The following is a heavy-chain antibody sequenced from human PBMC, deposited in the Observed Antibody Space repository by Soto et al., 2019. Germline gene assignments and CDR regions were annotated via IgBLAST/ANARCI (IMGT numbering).Heavy chain of an antibody. CDR3: ARHLGGYYGPFEP. D-gene: IGHD3-10*01. J-gene: IGHJ5*02. CDR2: IFYTGST. V-gene: IGHV4-28*01. Sequence: SETLSLTCAVSGYSISNTNWWGWIRQPPGKGLEWIGYIFYTGSTYYNPSLRSRVTMSLDTSKNQFSLKLSSVTAVDTAVYYCARHLGGYYGPFEPWGQGTLVTVSS. CDR1: GYSISNTNW.